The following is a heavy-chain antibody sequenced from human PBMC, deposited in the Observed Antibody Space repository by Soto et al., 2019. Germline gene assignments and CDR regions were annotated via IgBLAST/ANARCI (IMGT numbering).Heavy chain of an antibody. J-gene: IGHJ4*02. Sequence: QITLKASGPALGRPRQTLTLTCSFSGFSLTTRGVAVGWYRQPPGKALEWLALIFWDDDKWYSPSLRSRLTITEDTSKNQVVLTMTNMDPVDTATYCCAHRSRGYAYYFDQWGQGTLVTVSS. D-gene: IGHD5-12*01. V-gene: IGHV2-5*02. CDR2: IFWDDDK. CDR3: AHRSRGYAYYFDQ. CDR1: GFSLTTRGVA.